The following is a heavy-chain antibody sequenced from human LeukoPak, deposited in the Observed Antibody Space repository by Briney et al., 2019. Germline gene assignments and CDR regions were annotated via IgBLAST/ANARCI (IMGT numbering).Heavy chain of an antibody. CDR3: ASDRHCVNGVCHSPPGMDV. Sequence: PGRSLRLSCAASGFILNDYGMHWVRQAPGKGLEWVADIWFDKNQHFADSVKGRFAISRDNSKNTVYLQINSLRAEDTAVYYCASDRHCVNGVCHSPPGMDVWGQGTTVTVSS. D-gene: IGHD2-8*01. V-gene: IGHV3-33*01. J-gene: IGHJ6*02. CDR2: IWFDKNQ. CDR1: GFILNDYG.